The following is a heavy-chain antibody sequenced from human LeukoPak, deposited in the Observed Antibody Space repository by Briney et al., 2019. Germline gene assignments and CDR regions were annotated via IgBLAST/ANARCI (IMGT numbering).Heavy chain of an antibody. D-gene: IGHD3-22*01. CDR1: GFTVSSNY. V-gene: IGHV3-53*01. CDR2: IYSGGST. CDR3: ARDYYYDSFFDY. J-gene: IGHJ4*02. Sequence: GGSLRLSCAASGFTVSSNYMSWVRQAPGKGLEWVSVIYSGGSTYYADSVKGRFTISRDNSKNTLYLQMNSLRAEGTAVYYCARDYYYDSFFDYWGQGTLVTVSS.